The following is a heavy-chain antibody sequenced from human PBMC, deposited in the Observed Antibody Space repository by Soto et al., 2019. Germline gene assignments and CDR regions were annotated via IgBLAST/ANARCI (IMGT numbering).Heavy chain of an antibody. CDR3: AKDEVLVEVVARDYYGLDV. V-gene: IGHV3-30*18. Sequence: QVQLVESGGGVAQPGRSLRLSCAASGFTFSSYGRHWVRQAPGKGLEWVAVILYDGNKKYYADSVKGRFTISRDNSKNTLYLQMDSLRGEDTAVYYCAKDEVLVEVVARDYYGLDVWGQGTTVTVSS. CDR2: ILYDGNKK. D-gene: IGHD2-15*01. J-gene: IGHJ6*02. CDR1: GFTFSSYG.